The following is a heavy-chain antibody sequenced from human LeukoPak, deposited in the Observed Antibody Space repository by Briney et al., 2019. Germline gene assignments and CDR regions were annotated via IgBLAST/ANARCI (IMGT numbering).Heavy chain of an antibody. CDR1: GFTFSSYA. J-gene: IGHJ4*02. Sequence: GRSLRLSCAASGFTFSSYAMHWVRQAPGKGLEWVGRIKSKTDGGTTDYAAPVKGRFTISRDDSKNTLYLQMNSLKTEDTAVYYCTTGMGDTAMNDYWGQGTLVTVSS. CDR2: IKSKTDGGTT. D-gene: IGHD5-18*01. V-gene: IGHV3-15*01. CDR3: TTGMGDTAMNDY.